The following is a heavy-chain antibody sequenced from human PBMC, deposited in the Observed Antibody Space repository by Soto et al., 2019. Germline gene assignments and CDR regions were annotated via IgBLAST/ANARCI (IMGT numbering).Heavy chain of an antibody. Sequence: QVQLVQAGAEVKKPGASVKVSCKASGYTFTSYDINWVRQATGQGREWMGWMNANSGNTGYAQKFQGRVTMTRNTSISTAYMELSSLRSEDTAVYYCARERRYYYGSGSYLAYWGQGTLVTVSS. CDR1: GYTFTSYD. V-gene: IGHV1-8*01. J-gene: IGHJ4*02. CDR3: ARERRYYYGSGSYLAY. CDR2: MNANSGNT. D-gene: IGHD3-10*01.